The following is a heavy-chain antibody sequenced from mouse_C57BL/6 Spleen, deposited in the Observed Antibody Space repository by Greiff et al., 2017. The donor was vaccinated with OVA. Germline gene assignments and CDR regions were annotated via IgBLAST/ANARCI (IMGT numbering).Heavy chain of an antibody. CDR1: GFTFSSYA. J-gene: IGHJ2*01. D-gene: IGHD1-1*01. V-gene: IGHV5-9-1*02. CDR2: ISSGGDYI. CDR3: TRIIYYYGSSYSYFDY. Sequence: EVNLVESGEGLVKPGGSLKLSCAASGFTFSSYAMSWVRQTPEKRLEWVAYISSGGDYIYYADTVKGRFTISRDNARNTLYLQMSSLKSEDTAMYYCTRIIYYYGSSYSYFDYWGQGTTLTVSS.